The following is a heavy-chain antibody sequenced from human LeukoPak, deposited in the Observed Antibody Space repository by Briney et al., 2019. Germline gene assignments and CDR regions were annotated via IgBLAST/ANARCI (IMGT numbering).Heavy chain of an antibody. J-gene: IGHJ6*03. CDR1: RFIFSSYA. CDR2: ISNDGSNS. Sequence: GGSLRLSCAASRFIFSSYAMNWVRQAPGKGLGWVAVISNDGSNSYYADSVKGRFTISRDNSKNTLYLQMNILRAEDTAVYYCARAIAAAGIFDLYYYYYMDVWGKGTTVTVSS. V-gene: IGHV3-30*04. D-gene: IGHD6-13*01. CDR3: ARAIAAAGIFDLYYYYYMDV.